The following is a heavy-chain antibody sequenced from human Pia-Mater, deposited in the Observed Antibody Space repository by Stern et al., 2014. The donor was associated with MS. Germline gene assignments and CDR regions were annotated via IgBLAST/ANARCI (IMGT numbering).Heavy chain of an antibody. CDR3: ARRYNWNWEAHWFDS. CDR1: GYTFNNYA. V-gene: IGHV7-4-1*02. J-gene: IGHJ5*01. D-gene: IGHD1-7*01. CDR2: IKTNTGKP. Sequence: VQLVESGSELKKTGASVKVSCKTSGYTFNNYAINWVRQAPGQGLESIGYIKTNTGKPRYAQGFTGRFVFSLDTSVSTAYLQISSLEVDDTATYYCARRYNWNWEAHWFDSWGQGTLVTVSS.